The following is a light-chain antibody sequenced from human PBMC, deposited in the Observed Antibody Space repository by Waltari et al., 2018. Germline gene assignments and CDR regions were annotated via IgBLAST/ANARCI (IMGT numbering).Light chain of an antibody. CDR3: QTWGTGPV. CDR1: SGHSSYA. CDR2: LNSDGSH. J-gene: IGLJ2*01. Sequence: QLVLTQSPSASASLGVSVKLTCTLSSGHSSYAIAWHQQQPEKGPRYLMKLNSDGSHSKGDGIPDRFSGSSSGAERYLTISSLQSEDEADYYCQTWGTGPVFGGGTKLTVL. V-gene: IGLV4-69*01.